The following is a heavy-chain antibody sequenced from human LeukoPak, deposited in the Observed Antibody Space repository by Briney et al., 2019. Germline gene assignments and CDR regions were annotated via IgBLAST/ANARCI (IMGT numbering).Heavy chain of an antibody. V-gene: IGHV1-8*01. CDR1: GYTFTIYD. CDR3: ARGVAGSLDY. D-gene: IGHD6-19*01. CDR2: MNPNSGNT. Sequence: GASVKVSCKASGYTFTIYDINWVRQAPGQGLEWMGWMNPNSGNTGYAQKFQGRVTMTRNTSISTAYMKLSSLRSEDTAVYYCARGVAGSLDYWGQGTLVTVSS. J-gene: IGHJ4*02.